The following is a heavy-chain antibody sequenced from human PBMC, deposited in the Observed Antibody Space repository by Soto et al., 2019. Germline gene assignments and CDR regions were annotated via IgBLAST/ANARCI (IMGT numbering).Heavy chain of an antibody. Sequence: PSETLSLTCTVSGGSISSNNYYWGWIRQPPGKGLEWIGSISYIWSTYYNPSLKSRVTISVDTSKNQFSLKLTSVSAADTAVYYCARRVGATSGPVPRFDPWGQGILVTVS. CDR1: GGSISSNNYY. V-gene: IGHV4-39*01. CDR2: ISYIWST. CDR3: ARRVGATSGPVPRFDP. J-gene: IGHJ5*02.